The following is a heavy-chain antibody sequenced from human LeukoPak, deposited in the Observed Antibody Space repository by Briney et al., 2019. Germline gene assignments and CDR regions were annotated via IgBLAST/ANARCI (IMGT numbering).Heavy chain of an antibody. CDR1: GFTFSSYG. Sequence: GGSLRLSCAASGFTFSSYGMHWVRQAPGKGLEWVAVIWYDGSNKYYADSVKGRFTISRDNSKNTLYLQMNSLRAEDTAVYYCARDYYDSSGYFGLVNYWGQGTLVTVSS. V-gene: IGHV3-33*01. CDR3: ARDYYDSSGYFGLVNY. D-gene: IGHD3-22*01. CDR2: IWYDGSNK. J-gene: IGHJ4*02.